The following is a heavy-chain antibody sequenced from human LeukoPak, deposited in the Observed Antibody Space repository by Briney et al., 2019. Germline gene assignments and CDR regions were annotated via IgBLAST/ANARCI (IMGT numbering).Heavy chain of an antibody. CDR3: ARHGAEGTLVVMTTIRGYYFDY. J-gene: IGHJ4*02. Sequence: GGSLRLSCAASGFTFSSYGMHWVRQAPGKGLEWVAFIRYDGSNKYYADSVKGRFTISRDNSKNTLYLQMNSLRAEDTAVYYCARHGAEGTLVVMTTIRGYYFDYWGQGTLVTVSS. D-gene: IGHD5-24*01. V-gene: IGHV3-30*02. CDR2: IRYDGSNK. CDR1: GFTFSSYG.